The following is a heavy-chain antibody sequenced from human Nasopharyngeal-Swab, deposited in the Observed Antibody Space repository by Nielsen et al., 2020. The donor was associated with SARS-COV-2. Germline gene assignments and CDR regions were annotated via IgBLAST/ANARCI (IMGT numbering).Heavy chain of an antibody. CDR1: GYTFPSYG. CDR3: ARAPGHYDRSGNYVYYLDY. D-gene: IGHD3-22*01. Sequence: ASVKVSCKASGYTFPSYGISWVRQAPGQGLEWMGWTNDYNGNTNYAQKLQGRVTMTTDTSTSTAYMELRSLRSDDTAVYYCARAPGHYDRSGNYVYYLDYWGQGTLVTVSS. V-gene: IGHV1-18*01. CDR2: TNDYNGNT. J-gene: IGHJ4*02.